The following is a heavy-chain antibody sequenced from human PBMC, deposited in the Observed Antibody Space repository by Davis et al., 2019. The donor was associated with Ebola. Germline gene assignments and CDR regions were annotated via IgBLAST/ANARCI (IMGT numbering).Heavy chain of an antibody. V-gene: IGHV3-74*01. D-gene: IGHD2-2*01. J-gene: IGHJ4*02. CDR2: INNDGSFS. Sequence: PGGSLRLSCAASGFTFSSYWMHWVRQTPGKGLVWVSRINNDGSFSSYADSVKGRFTISRDNAKDTLYLQMNSLRAEDAAVYYCARSSYQPDYWGQGTLVTVSS. CDR1: GFTFSSYW. CDR3: ARSSYQPDY.